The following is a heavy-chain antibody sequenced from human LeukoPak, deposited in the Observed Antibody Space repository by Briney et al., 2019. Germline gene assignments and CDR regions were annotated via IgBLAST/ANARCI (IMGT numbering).Heavy chain of an antibody. CDR3: ARDLGCSSHNCRYNWFDP. D-gene: IGHD2-2*01. CDR1: GFIFSTYA. Sequence: PGGSLRLSCTASGFIFSTYAMTWVRQAPGKGLEWVSLIGPGGGSSTYYADSVKGRFTISRDNSKNTLYLRMNSLRAEDTAVYHCARDLGCSSHNCRYNWFDPWGQGTLVTVSS. CDR2: IGPGGGSST. J-gene: IGHJ5*02. V-gene: IGHV3-23*01.